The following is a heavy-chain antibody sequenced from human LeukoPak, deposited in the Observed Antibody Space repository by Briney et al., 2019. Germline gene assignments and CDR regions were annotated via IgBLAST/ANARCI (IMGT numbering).Heavy chain of an antibody. Sequence: ASVKVSCKASGYTFTSYYMHWVRQAPGQGLEWMGIINPSGGSTSYAQKFQGRVTMTRDMSTSTVYMELSSLRSEDTAVYYCAREEDDSSGYYPNFDYWGQGTLVTVSS. V-gene: IGHV1-46*01. D-gene: IGHD3-22*01. CDR2: INPSGGST. J-gene: IGHJ4*02. CDR1: GYTFTSYY. CDR3: AREEDDSSGYYPNFDY.